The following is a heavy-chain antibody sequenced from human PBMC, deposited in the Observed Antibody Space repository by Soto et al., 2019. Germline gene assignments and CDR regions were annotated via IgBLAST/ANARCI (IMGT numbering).Heavy chain of an antibody. Sequence: QITLKESGPTLVKSTQTLTLTCTFSGFSLSTNGAGVGWIRQPPGKALEWLALIYWNGNKSYSPSLKSRLTITKDSSKTHVVLTMTNMDPVDTATYYCVSGSFPNWCDPWGQGILVTVSS. V-gene: IGHV2-5*01. CDR1: GFSLSTNGAG. D-gene: IGHD3-10*01. J-gene: IGHJ5*02. CDR2: IYWNGNK. CDR3: VSGSFPNWCDP.